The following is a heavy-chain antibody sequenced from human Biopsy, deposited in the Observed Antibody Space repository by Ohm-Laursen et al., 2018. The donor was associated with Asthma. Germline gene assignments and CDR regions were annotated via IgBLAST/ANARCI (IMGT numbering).Heavy chain of an antibody. Sequence: SLRLSCTASGFTFSSYGMHWVRQGPGKGLEWVAAISYDGSNKYYADSVKGRFTISRDNAKNSLYLQMQSLRPEDTAFYYCAKSADYYDSTDYLDFWGRGTLVTVSS. D-gene: IGHD3-22*01. V-gene: IGHV3-30*18. CDR3: AKSADYYDSTDYLDF. J-gene: IGHJ4*01. CDR1: GFTFSSYG. CDR2: ISYDGSNK.